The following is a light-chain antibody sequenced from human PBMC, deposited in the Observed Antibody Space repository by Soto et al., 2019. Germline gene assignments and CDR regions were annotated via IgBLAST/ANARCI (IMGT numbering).Light chain of an antibody. CDR1: SSVVGGYNY. V-gene: IGLV2-14*01. CDR3: SSYTTSSTLLYV. J-gene: IGLJ1*01. Sequence: QSALTQPASVSGSPGQSVTISCTGTSSVVGGYNYVSWYQQHPGKAPKLMIYAVSNRPSGVSNRFSGSKSGNTASLTISGLQAEDEADYYCSSYTTSSTLLYVFGTGTKLTVL. CDR2: AVS.